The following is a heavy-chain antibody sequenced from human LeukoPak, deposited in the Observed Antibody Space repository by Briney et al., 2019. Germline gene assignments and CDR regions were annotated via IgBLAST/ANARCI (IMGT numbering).Heavy chain of an antibody. CDR2: IYHSGST. Sequence: PSETLSLTCTVSGGSISRSSYYCGWIRQPPGKGLEWIGSIYHSGSTYYNPSLKSRVTLSVETSKNQFSLKLSSVTAADTAVYYCAGSTYHNWFDPWGQGTLVTVSS. J-gene: IGHJ5*02. D-gene: IGHD2/OR15-2a*01. CDR1: GGSISRSSYY. CDR3: AGSTYHNWFDP. V-gene: IGHV4-39*01.